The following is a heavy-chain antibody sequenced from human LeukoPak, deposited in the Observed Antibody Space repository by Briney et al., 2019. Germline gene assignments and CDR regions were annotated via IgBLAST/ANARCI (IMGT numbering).Heavy chain of an antibody. CDR2: ISYDGSNK. CDR3: ARATEEDEYSSSLGDLDY. Sequence: GRSLRLSCAASGFTFSSYAMHWVRQAPGKGLEWVAVISYDGSNKYYADSVKGRFTISRDNSKNTLYLQMNSLRAEDTAVYYCARATEEDEYSSSLGDLDYWGQGTLVTVSS. J-gene: IGHJ4*02. D-gene: IGHD6-6*01. V-gene: IGHV3-30-3*01. CDR1: GFTFSSYA.